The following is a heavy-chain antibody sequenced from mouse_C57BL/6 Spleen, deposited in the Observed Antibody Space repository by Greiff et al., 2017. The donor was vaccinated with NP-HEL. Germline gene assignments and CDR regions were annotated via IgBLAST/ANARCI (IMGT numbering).Heavy chain of an antibody. V-gene: IGHV3-1*01. J-gene: IGHJ3*01. CDR3: ARGELRLLFAY. D-gene: IGHD3-2*02. Sequence: EVQLVESGPGMVKPSQSLSLTCTVTGYSITSGYDWHWIRHFPGNKLEWMGYISYSGSTNYNPSLKSRISITHDTSKNHFFLKLNSVTTEDTATYYCARGELRLLFAYWGQGTLVTVSA. CDR2: ISYSGST. CDR1: GYSITSGYD.